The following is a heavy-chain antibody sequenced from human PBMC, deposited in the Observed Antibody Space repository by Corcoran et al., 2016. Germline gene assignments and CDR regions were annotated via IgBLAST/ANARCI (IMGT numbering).Heavy chain of an antibody. D-gene: IGHD3-16*01. CDR2: IRSRPNSYAT. J-gene: IGHJ6*02. CDR1: GFTFSDSA. CDR3: TRGIGGYGMDV. Sequence: EVQLVESGGDLVQPGGSLRLSCAASGFTFSDSAIHWVRQASGKGLEWFGRIRSRPNSYATAYAASLGGRFTISRDDSKNTAYLQMKSLKTECTAVYYCTRGIGGYGMDVWGQGTTVTGSS. V-gene: IGHV3-73*02.